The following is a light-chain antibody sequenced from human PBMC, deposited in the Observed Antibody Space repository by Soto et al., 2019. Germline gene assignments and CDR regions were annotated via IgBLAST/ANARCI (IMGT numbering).Light chain of an antibody. CDR1: QSVSSN. CDR2: GAS. Sequence: VMMQSPSTLSVSPGERATLSCRASQSVSSNLAWYQQKPGQAPRLLIYGASTRATGIPARFSGSGSGTEFTLTISSLQSEDFAVYYCQQYNDWPPKITFGQGTRLEIK. V-gene: IGKV3-15*01. J-gene: IGKJ5*01. CDR3: QQYNDWPPKIT.